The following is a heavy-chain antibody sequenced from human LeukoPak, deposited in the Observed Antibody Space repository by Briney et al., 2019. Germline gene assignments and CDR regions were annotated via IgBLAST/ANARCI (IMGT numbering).Heavy chain of an antibody. CDR2: ISWNSGSI. J-gene: IGHJ4*02. CDR1: GFTFDDYA. CDR3: AKGSGVAYCGGDCYWGPFDY. Sequence: GRSLRLSCAASGFTFDDYAMHWVRQAPGKGLEWVSGISWNSGSIGYADSVKGRFTISRDNAKNSLYLQMNSLRAEDTALYYCAKGSGVAYCGGDCYWGPFDYWGQGTLVTVSS. V-gene: IGHV3-9*01. D-gene: IGHD2-21*02.